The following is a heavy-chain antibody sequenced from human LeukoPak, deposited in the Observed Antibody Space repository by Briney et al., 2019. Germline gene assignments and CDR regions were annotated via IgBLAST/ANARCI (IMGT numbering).Heavy chain of an antibody. CDR2: FDPEDGET. Sequence: GASVKVSCKVSGYTLTELSMHWVRQAPGKGREWMGGFDPEDGETIYAQKFQGRVTMTEDTSTDTAYMELSSLRSEDTAVYYCATVRLYSSGWYWAYYFDYWGQGTLVTVSS. D-gene: IGHD6-19*01. CDR3: ATVRLYSSGWYWAYYFDY. J-gene: IGHJ4*02. CDR1: GYTLTELS. V-gene: IGHV1-24*01.